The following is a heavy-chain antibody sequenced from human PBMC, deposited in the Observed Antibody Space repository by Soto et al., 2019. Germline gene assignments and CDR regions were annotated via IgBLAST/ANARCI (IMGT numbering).Heavy chain of an antibody. D-gene: IGHD3-22*01. V-gene: IGHV4-59*08. CDR2: IYYSGST. CDR3: GRLGGYYKAFAQ. J-gene: IGHJ4*02. Sequence: SETLSLTYTVSGGSISSYYWSWIRQPPGKGPEWIGYIYYSGSTTYTPSLKSRVTIAVDTSKNQFSLRLNSVTAADTAVYYCGRLGGYYKAFAQWGQGSLVTVSS. CDR1: GGSISSYY.